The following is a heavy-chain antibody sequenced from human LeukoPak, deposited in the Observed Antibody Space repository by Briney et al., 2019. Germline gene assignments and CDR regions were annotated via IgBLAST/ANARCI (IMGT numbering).Heavy chain of an antibody. V-gene: IGHV4-4*02. CDR3: VTRGTASRLLDS. D-gene: IGHD1/OR15-1a*01. J-gene: IGHJ4*02. CDR2: MYHSGST. CDR1: GGSNSSSNW. Sequence: SGTLSLTCVVSGGSNSSSNWWSWVRQPPGKGLEWIGEMYHSGSTNYNPSLKSRVTISVDKTNNQFSLKLSSVTAADTAVYYCVTRGTASRLLDSWGQGTLVTASS.